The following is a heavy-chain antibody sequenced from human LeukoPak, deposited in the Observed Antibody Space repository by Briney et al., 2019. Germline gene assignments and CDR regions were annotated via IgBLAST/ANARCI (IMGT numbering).Heavy chain of an antibody. Sequence: ASVKVSCKASGGTFSSYAISWVRQAPGQGLEWMGRIIPILGIANYAQKFQGRVTITADKSTSTAYMELSSLRSEDTAVYYCARHLSSSWPPSNYYYGMDVWGQGTTVTVSS. D-gene: IGHD6-13*01. J-gene: IGHJ6*02. CDR3: ARHLSSSWPPSNYYYGMDV. V-gene: IGHV1-69*04. CDR1: GGTFSSYA. CDR2: IIPILGIA.